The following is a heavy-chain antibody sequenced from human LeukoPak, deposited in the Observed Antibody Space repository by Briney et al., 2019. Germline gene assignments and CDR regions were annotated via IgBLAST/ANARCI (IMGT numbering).Heavy chain of an antibody. V-gene: IGHV4-30-2*01. D-gene: IGHD2-2*01. CDR1: GGSISSGGYS. CDR3: ARGYCSSTSCYLAYY. J-gene: IGHJ4*02. Sequence: MTSETLSLTCAVSGGSISSGGYSWSWIRQPPGKGLEWIGYIYHSGSTYYNPSLKSRVTISVDRSKNQFPLKLSSVTAADTAVYYCARGYCSSTSCYLAYYWGQGTLVTVSS. CDR2: IYHSGST.